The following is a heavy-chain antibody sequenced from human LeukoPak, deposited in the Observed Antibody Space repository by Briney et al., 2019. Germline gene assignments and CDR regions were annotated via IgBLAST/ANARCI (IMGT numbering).Heavy chain of an antibody. D-gene: IGHD5-12*01. Sequence: GGSLRLSCAASGLTFSSYAMSWVRQAPGKGLEWVSGVSGSGGSTYYADSVKGRFTISRDNSKNTLYLQMNSLRAEDTAVYYCAKDLDIVATITGNWGQGTLVTVSS. V-gene: IGHV3-23*01. J-gene: IGHJ4*02. CDR3: AKDLDIVATITGN. CDR2: VSGSGGST. CDR1: GLTFSSYA.